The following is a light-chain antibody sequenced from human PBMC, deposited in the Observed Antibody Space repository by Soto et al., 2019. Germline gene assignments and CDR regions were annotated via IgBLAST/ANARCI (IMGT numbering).Light chain of an antibody. J-gene: IGLJ2*01. CDR3: ATWDTSLTAVL. CDR2: ETN. CDR1: SSNTGKNY. Sequence: QSVLTQPPSVSAASGQKVTISCSGSSSNTGKNYVSWYQQLPGTAPKVVIYETNKRPSGIPDRFSGSKSGTSATLGITGLQTGDEADYYCATWDTSLTAVLFGGGTKLTVL. V-gene: IGLV1-51*02.